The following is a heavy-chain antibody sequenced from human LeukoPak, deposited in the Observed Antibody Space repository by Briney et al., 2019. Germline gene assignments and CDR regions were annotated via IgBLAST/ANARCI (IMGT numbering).Heavy chain of an antibody. Sequence: PSETLSLTCTVSGGSISSYYWSWIRQPPGKGLEWIGYIYYSGSTKYNPSLKSRVTISVDTSKKQFSLKLSSVTAADTAVYYGARSGYSYGADALDIWGQGTMVTVSS. D-gene: IGHD5-18*01. CDR1: GGSISSYY. CDR2: IYYSGST. J-gene: IGHJ3*02. V-gene: IGHV4-59*12. CDR3: ARSGYSYGADALDI.